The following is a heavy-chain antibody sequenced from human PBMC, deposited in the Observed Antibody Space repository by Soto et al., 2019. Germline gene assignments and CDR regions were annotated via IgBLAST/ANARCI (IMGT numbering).Heavy chain of an antibody. J-gene: IGHJ4*02. Sequence: SETLSLTCTVSGDSVSSVGFHWAWLRRPPGKGLEGIGDIYNVGSTYYRPSLESRIPMSLDGTRNYYSLRLTSVTAADTAVYFCARHTVGLETISYFNYCGQIKLPTFSS. CDR1: GDSVSSVGFH. D-gene: IGHD1-1*01. CDR3: ARHTVGLETISYFNY. CDR2: IYNVGST. V-gene: IGHV4-30-4*01.